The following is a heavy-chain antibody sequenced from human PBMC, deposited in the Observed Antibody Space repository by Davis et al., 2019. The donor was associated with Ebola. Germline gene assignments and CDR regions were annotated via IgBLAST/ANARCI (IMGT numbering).Heavy chain of an antibody. J-gene: IGHJ4*02. D-gene: IGHD3-10*01. CDR2: ISSSGSTI. CDR3: AREDSGTYYTIYYFDY. CDR1: GSTFSDYY. V-gene: IGHV3-11*01. Sequence: GGSLRLSCAASGSTFSDYYMSWIRQAPGKGLEWVSYISSSGSTIYYADSVKGRFTTSRDNAKNSLYLQMNSLKAEDTAVYYCAREDSGTYYTIYYFDYWGQGTLVTVSS.